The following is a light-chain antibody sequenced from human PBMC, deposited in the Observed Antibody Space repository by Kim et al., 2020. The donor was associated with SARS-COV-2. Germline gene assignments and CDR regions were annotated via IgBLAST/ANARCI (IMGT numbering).Light chain of an antibody. CDR1: QCINNW. CDR3: QQSISPFT. CDR2: AAS. J-gene: IGKJ3*01. V-gene: IGKV1-12*01. Sequence: SASVEDRVTITCRASQCINNWLGWYQQKPGKAPKLLIYAASNLQSGVPSRFSGSGSGTDFTLTISSLQPEDFATYYCQQSISPFTFGPGTKVDIK.